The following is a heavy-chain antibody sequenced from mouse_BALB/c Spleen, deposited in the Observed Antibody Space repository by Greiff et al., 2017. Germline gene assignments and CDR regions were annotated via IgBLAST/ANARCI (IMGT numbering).Heavy chain of an antibody. CDR1: GFSFTSYG. V-gene: IGHV2-2*02. CDR3: ARNSGMITSFDY. D-gene: IGHD2-4*01. Sequence: QVHVKQSGPGLVAPSQSLSITCTVSGFSFTSYGVHWVRQSPGKGLEWLGVIWSGGSTDYNAAFISRLSISKDNSKSQVFFKMNSLQANDTAIYYCARNSGMITSFDYWGQGTTLTVSS. CDR2: IWSGGST. J-gene: IGHJ2*01.